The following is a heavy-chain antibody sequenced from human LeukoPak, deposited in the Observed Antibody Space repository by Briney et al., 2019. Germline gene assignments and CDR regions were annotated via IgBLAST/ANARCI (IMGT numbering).Heavy chain of an antibody. V-gene: IGHV3-64*01. D-gene: IGHD5-24*01. Sequence: PGGSLRLSCAASGFTFSSYAMHWVRQAPGKGLEYVSAISSNGGSTYYANSVKGRFTISRDNSKNTLYLQMGSLRAEDVAVYYCARGAARMVEMGTIISFEYWGQGTLVTVSS. J-gene: IGHJ4*02. CDR3: ARGAARMVEMGTIISFEY. CDR2: ISSNGGST. CDR1: GFTFSSYA.